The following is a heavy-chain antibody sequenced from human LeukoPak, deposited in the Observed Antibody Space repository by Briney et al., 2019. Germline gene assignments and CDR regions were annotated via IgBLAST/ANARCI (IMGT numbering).Heavy chain of an antibody. CDR3: ARGKNDFWSGYYTRTFDP. CDR1: GGSFSGYY. J-gene: IGHJ5*02. Sequence: SETLSLTCAVYGGSFSGYYWSWIRQPPGKGLEWIGEINHSGSTNYNPSLKSRATISVDTSKNQFSLKLSSVTAADTAVYYCARGKNDFWSGYYTRTFDPWGQGTLVTVSS. CDR2: INHSGST. V-gene: IGHV4-34*01. D-gene: IGHD3-3*01.